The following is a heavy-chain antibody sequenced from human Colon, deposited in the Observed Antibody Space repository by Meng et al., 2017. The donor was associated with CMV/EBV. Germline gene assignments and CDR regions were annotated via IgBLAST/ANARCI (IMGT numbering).Heavy chain of an antibody. J-gene: IGHJ4*02. CDR3: VRSLDDASGQFRDY. D-gene: IGHD3-3*01. V-gene: IGHV1-18*01. Sequence: ASVKVSCKASADTFTSYGISWVRQAPGQGLEWMGWISTYNGDTNYAQRLQGRVTMTTDTSTSTAYMDLRSLRSDDTAVYYCVRSLDDASGQFRDYWGQGTPVTVSS. CDR2: ISTYNGDT. CDR1: ADTFTSYG.